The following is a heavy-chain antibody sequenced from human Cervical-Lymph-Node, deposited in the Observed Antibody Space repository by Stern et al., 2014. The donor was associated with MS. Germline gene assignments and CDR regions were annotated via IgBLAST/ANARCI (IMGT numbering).Heavy chain of an antibody. J-gene: IGHJ2*01. Sequence: VQLVESGGGLVQPGGSLRLSCAASGFTFSSYWMHWVRQAPGKGLVWVPRIDSDGSGTTYADSVKGRFTISRDNAKNTLYLQMNSLRAEDTAVYYCARAPYYYDTSGYSYSYFDLWGRGTLVTVSS. CDR2: IDSDGSGT. CDR1: GFTFSSYW. V-gene: IGHV3-74*02. D-gene: IGHD3-22*01. CDR3: ARAPYYYDTSGYSYSYFDL.